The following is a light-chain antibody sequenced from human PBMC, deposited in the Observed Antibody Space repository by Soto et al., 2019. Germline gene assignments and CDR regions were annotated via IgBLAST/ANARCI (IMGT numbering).Light chain of an antibody. J-gene: IGLJ2*01. CDR2: GNN. Sequence: QSVLTQPPSVSGAPGQRVTISCTGNSFNIGASYDVHWYQQLPGTAPKLLIYGNNNRPSGVPDRFSGSRSGTSASLAITGLQADDDADYYCQSYDSSLGGSRVFGGGTKVTVL. V-gene: IGLV1-40*01. CDR1: SFNIGASYD. CDR3: QSYDSSLGGSRV.